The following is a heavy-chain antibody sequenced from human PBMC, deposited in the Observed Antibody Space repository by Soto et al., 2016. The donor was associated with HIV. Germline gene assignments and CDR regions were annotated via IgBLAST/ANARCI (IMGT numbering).Heavy chain of an antibody. CDR1: GYTFTTYC. CDR2: ISAYNGNT. V-gene: IGHV1-18*01. D-gene: IGHD3-22*01. J-gene: IGHJ4*02. CDR3: ARDVGYYDRSDYFDY. Sequence: QVQLVQSGAEVKKPGASVKVSCKASGYTFTTYCLGWVRQAPGQGLEWMGWISAYNGNTNYAQKLQGRVTMTRDTSTSTAYMELRSLRSDDTAVYYCARDVGYYDRSDYFDYWGQGTLVTVSS.